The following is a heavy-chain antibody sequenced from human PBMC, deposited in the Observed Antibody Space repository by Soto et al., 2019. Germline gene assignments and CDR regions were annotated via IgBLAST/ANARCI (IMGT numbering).Heavy chain of an antibody. CDR2: MTASGVTM. J-gene: IGHJ4*02. CDR3: ARDGGAYAFDY. Sequence: GGSLRLSCAASGFTFSGHSLNWIRQAPGKGLEWIAYMTASGVTMYADSVKGRFTISRDNAKNSLYLQMDSLRVEDTAVYYCARDGGAYAFDYWGQGTLVTVSS. D-gene: IGHD3-10*01. V-gene: IGHV3-48*04. CDR1: GFTFSGHS.